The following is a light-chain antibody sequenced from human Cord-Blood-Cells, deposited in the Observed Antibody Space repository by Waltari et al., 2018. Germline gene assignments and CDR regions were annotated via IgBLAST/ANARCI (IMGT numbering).Light chain of an antibody. Sequence: ITISCTGTSSDVGSYNLVSWYQQHPSKAPKLMIYEGSKRPSGVSNRFSGSKSGNTASLTISGLQAEDEADYYCCSYAGSSTWVFGGGTKLTVL. CDR2: EGS. J-gene: IGLJ3*02. CDR3: CSYAGSSTWV. CDR1: SSDVGSYNL. V-gene: IGLV2-23*01.